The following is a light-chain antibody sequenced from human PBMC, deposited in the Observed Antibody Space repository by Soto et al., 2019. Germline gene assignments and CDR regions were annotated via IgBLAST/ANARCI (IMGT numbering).Light chain of an antibody. J-gene: IGKJ5*01. CDR2: GAY. V-gene: IGKV3D-20*02. CDR3: QQRRMWPMT. Sequence: DSLCVSGGERATLSCRASQSVSSSYLAWYQQKPGQAPRLLIYGAYSRATGIPDRFSGSGSGTDFTLTISRLEPEDSAVYYCQQRRMWPMTFGQGTRVEIK. CDR1: QSVSSSY.